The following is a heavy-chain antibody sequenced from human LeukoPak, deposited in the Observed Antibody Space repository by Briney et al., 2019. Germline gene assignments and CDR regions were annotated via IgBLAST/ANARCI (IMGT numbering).Heavy chain of an antibody. Sequence: GGSLRLSCAASGFTFTTYNMNWVRQAPGKGPEWISYISSRGSTIYYADSVKCRFTISRDNAKNSLYLQMSSLRVEDTAIYYCTRETAFDFWGQGTVVTVSS. V-gene: IGHV3-48*04. CDR3: TRETAFDF. CDR2: ISSRGSTI. J-gene: IGHJ3*01. CDR1: GFTFTTYN.